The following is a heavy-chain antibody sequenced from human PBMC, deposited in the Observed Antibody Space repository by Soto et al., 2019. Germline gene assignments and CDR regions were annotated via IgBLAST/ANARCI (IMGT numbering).Heavy chain of an antibody. CDR2: INAGNGNT. V-gene: IGHV1-3*01. CDR1: GYTFTSYA. J-gene: IGHJ4*02. Sequence: ASVKVSCKASGYTFTSYAMHWVRQAPGQRLEWMGWINAGNGNTKYSQKFQGRVTITRDTSASTAYMELSSLRSEDTAVYYCARDRTLIDGSSGYCGYWGQGTLVTVSS. CDR3: ARDRTLIDGSSGYCGY. D-gene: IGHD3-22*01.